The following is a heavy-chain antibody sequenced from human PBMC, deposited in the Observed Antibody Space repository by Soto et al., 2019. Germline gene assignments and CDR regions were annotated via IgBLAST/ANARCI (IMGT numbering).Heavy chain of an antibody. J-gene: IGHJ6*02. CDR3: VRDHGGYSYVSLVSHCYYYGMGV. V-gene: IGHV3-33*01. CDR2: IRYAGSNK. CDR1: GFTFSSYG. D-gene: IGHD5-18*01. Sequence: QVQLVESGGGVVQPGRSLRLSCAASGFTFSSYGMHWVRQAPGKGLEWVAVIRYAGSNKYYADYVKGRFTISIDNSKNTLYRQMTRLRAEETAVYYCVRDHGGYSYVSLVSHCYYYGMGVWGQETTVTVSS.